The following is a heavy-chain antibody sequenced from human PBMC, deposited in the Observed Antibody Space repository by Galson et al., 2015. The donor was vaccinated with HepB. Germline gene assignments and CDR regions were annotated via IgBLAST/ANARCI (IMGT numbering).Heavy chain of an antibody. CDR1: GFTFSSNA. V-gene: IGHV3-23*01. J-gene: IGHJ4*02. CDR3: AKASGWYPDY. D-gene: IGHD6-19*01. CDR2: SGSGGST. Sequence: SLRLSCAASGFTFSSNAMSWVRQAPGKGLEWVSASGSGGSTYYADSVKGRFTISRDNSKNTLYLQMNSLRAEDTAVYHCAKASGWYPDYWGQGTLVTVSS.